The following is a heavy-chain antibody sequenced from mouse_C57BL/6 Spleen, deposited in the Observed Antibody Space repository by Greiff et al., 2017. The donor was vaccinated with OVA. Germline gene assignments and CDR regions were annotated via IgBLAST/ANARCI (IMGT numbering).Heavy chain of an antibody. V-gene: IGHV5-17*01. CDR1: GFTFSDYG. CDR2: ISSGSSTI. J-gene: IGHJ2*01. CDR3: ARGGYYDSSFDY. Sequence: EVKLVESGGGLVKPGGSLKLSCAASGFTFSDYGMHWVRQAPEKGLEWVAYISSGSSTIYYADTVKGRFTISRDNAKNTLFLQMTSLRSEDTAMYYCARGGYYDSSFDYWGQGTTLTVSS. D-gene: IGHD2-4*01.